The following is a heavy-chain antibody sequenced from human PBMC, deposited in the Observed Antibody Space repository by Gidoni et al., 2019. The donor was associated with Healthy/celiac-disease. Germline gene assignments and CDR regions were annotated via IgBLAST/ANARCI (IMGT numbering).Heavy chain of an antibody. CDR1: GFPFSRHA. D-gene: IGHD3-22*01. V-gene: IGHV3-23*01. Sequence: EVQLLESGGGLVQPGGSLRLSCAAPGFPFSRHAMTWVRQAPGKGLEGVSAISGSGGSTYYADSVKGRFTISRDNYKNTLYLQMNSLRAEDTAVYYCAKDGSDYYDSSGYIIDYWGQGTLVTVSS. CDR3: AKDGSDYYDSSGYIIDY. CDR2: ISGSGGST. J-gene: IGHJ4*02.